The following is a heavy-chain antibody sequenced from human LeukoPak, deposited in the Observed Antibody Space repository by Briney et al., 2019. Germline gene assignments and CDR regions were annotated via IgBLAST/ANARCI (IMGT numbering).Heavy chain of an antibody. CDR1: GGSISSSSYY. V-gene: IGHV4-39*01. D-gene: IGHD4-17*01. Sequence: SETLSLTCTVSGGSISSSSYYWGWIRQPPGKGLEWIGSIYYSGSTYYNPSLKSRVTISVDTSKNQFSLKLSSVTTADTAVYYCARVPYGDSYLYYYYMDVWGKGTTVTISS. CDR2: IYYSGST. CDR3: ARVPYGDSYLYYYYMDV. J-gene: IGHJ6*03.